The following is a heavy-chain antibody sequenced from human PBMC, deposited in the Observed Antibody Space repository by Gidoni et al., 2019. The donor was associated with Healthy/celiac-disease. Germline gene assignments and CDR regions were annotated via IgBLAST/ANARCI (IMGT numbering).Heavy chain of an antibody. CDR3: ARQLTGIAAAGLFDY. D-gene: IGHD6-13*01. J-gene: IGHJ4*02. V-gene: IGHV3-23*01. CDR1: ALTFSSYA. CDR2: NSGRGCST. Sequence: EVQLLESGGGLVQPGGSLILSCAGSALTFSSYAMSWVRQAPGKGLGWVSANSGRGCSTYYADSVKGRFTISRDNAKNTLYLQMNSLRAEDTAVYYCARQLTGIAAAGLFDYWGQGTLVTVSS.